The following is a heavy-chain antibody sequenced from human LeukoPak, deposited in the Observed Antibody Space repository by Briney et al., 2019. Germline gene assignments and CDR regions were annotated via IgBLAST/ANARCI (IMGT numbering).Heavy chain of an antibody. D-gene: IGHD3-3*01. CDR2: IYYSGST. Sequence: SQTLSLTCTVSGGSISRGDYYWSWIRQPPGKGLEWIGYIYYSGSTYYNPYLKSRVTISVDTSKNQFSLKLSSVTAADTAVYYCASDRLRFFGGRGGNWFDPWGQGTLVTVSS. CDR3: ASDRLRFFGGRGGNWFDP. J-gene: IGHJ5*02. V-gene: IGHV4-30-4*08. CDR1: GGSISRGDYY.